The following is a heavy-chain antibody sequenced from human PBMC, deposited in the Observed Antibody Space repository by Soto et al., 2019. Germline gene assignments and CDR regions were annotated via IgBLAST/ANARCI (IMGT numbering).Heavy chain of an antibody. V-gene: IGHV3-23*01. J-gene: IGHJ4*02. CDR2: ISGSGGST. CDR3: AKDPAELERREYYFDY. D-gene: IGHD1-1*01. CDR1: GFTFSSYA. Sequence: GGSLRLSCAASGFTFSSYAMSWVRQAPGKGLEWVSAISGSGGSTYYADSVKGRFTISRDNSKNTLYLQMNSLRAEDRAVYYCAKDPAELERREYYFDYWGQGTLVTVSS.